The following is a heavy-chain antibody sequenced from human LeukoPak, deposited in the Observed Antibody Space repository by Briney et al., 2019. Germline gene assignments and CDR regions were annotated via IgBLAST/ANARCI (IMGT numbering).Heavy chain of an antibody. CDR3: AKVDMRVYGSGSYNDY. J-gene: IGHJ4*02. D-gene: IGHD3-10*01. CDR2: ISGSGGST. Sequence: PGGSLRLSCAASGFTFSSYAMSWVRQAPGKGLEWVSAISGSGGSTYYADSVKGRFTISRDNSKNTLYLQMNSLRAEDTAVYYCAKVDMRVYGSGSYNDYWGQGTLVTVSS. CDR1: GFTFSSYA. V-gene: IGHV3-23*01.